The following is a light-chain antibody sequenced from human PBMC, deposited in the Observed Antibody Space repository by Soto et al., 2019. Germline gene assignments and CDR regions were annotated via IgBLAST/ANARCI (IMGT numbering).Light chain of an antibody. V-gene: IGKV3-15*01. CDR1: QYVSSGY. Sequence: VLTQSPGTLSLSPGESATLSCRASQYVSSGYLAWYQQKPGQTPRLLIFGASARATGTPARFSGSGSGTEYTLTISSVQSEDFAVYYCQQYNNWPQWTFGQGNKVEIK. CDR2: GAS. CDR3: QQYNNWPQWT. J-gene: IGKJ1*01.